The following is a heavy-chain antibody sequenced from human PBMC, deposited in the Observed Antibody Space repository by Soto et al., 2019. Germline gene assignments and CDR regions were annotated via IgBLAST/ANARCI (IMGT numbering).Heavy chain of an antibody. CDR3: ARNMDYYYGRGSGNGHGV. J-gene: IGHJ6*02. CDR1: GYTFTAYH. Sequence: QVRLVQSGAEVKEPGDSVRVSCEASGYTFTAYHIHWVRQAPGQGLEWMGWINPKFGDTGYAQDFQGRVSMTSDMSNSTVNMELSRLTSDDTAIYYCARNMDYYYGRGSGNGHGVWGQGTTVTVFS. V-gene: IGHV1-2*02. D-gene: IGHD3-10*02. CDR2: INPKFGDT.